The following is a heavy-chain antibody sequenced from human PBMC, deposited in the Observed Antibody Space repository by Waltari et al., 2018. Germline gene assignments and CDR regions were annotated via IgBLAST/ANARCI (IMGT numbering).Heavy chain of an antibody. D-gene: IGHD2-15*01. CDR2: IYYSGST. V-gene: IGHV4-59*11. Sequence: QVQLQESGPGLVKPSETLSLTCTVSGGSISSHYWSWIRQPPGKGLEWIGYIYYSGSTNYNPSLKSRVTISVDTSKNQFSLKLSSVTAADTAVYYCARGGKSRDGYSNFDYWGQGTLVTVSS. CDR3: ARGGKSRDGYSNFDY. J-gene: IGHJ4*02. CDR1: GGSISSHY.